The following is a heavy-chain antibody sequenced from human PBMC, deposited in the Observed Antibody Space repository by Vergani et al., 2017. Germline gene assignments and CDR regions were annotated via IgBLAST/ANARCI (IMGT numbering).Heavy chain of an antibody. CDR2: ISGSGGNT. CDR1: GFTFSSYA. CDR3: AKGVYCSSTSCYEGRGYYYGMGV. D-gene: IGHD2-2*01. V-gene: IGHV3-23*01. J-gene: IGHJ6*02. Sequence: EVQLLESGGGLVQPGGSLRLSCAASGFTFSSYAMSWVRQVPGKGLEWVSGISGSGGNTYYANSVKGRFTIPRDNSKNTLYLQMNSLRADDTAVYYCAKGVYCSSTSCYEGRGYYYGMGVWGQGTTVTFSS.